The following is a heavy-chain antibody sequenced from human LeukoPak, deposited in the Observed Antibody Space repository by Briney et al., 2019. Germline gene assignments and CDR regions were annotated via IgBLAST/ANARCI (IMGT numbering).Heavy chain of an antibody. D-gene: IGHD2-2*01. CDR2: INSDGSST. Sequence: GGSLRLSCAASGFTFSSSWMHWVRQAPGKGLVWVSRINSDGSSTAYADSVKGRFTISRDNSKNTLYLQMNSLRAEDTALYYCARDLGCSTTSCRYNWFDPWGQGTLVTVSS. V-gene: IGHV3-74*01. CDR3: ARDLGCSTTSCRYNWFDP. CDR1: GFTFSSSW. J-gene: IGHJ5*02.